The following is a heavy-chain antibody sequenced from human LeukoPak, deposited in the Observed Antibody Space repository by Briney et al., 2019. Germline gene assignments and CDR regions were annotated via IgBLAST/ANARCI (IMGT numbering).Heavy chain of an antibody. CDR3: ARHGGTPAINDAFDI. V-gene: IGHV4-59*08. CDR2: IYYNGRT. D-gene: IGHD1/OR15-1a*01. CDR1: GGSIISYY. J-gene: IGHJ3*02. Sequence: SETLSLTCTVSGGSIISYYWSWIRQPPGKGLEWIGYIYYNGRTTYHPSLTGRVTIPVDTSNNQFSLNLSSVSAADTAVYYCARHGGTPAINDAFDIWGQGTMVTVSS.